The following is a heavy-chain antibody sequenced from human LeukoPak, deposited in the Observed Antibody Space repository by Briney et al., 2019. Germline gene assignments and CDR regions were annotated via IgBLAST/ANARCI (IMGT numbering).Heavy chain of an antibody. D-gene: IGHD2-8*02. Sequence: GGSLRLSCAASGFTFSSYSMNWVRQAPGKGLEWVSSISSCSSYIYYADSVKGRFTISRDNAKNSLYLQMNSLRAEDTAVYYCRPKDSTYAGGDWGQGTLVTVSS. J-gene: IGHJ4*02. CDR1: GFTFSSYS. CDR2: ISSCSSYI. V-gene: IGHV3-21*01. CDR3: RPKDSTYAGGD.